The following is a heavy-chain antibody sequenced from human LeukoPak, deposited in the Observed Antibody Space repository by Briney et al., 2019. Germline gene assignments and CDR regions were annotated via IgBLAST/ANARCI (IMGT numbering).Heavy chain of an antibody. CDR1: GYSFTSYW. J-gene: IGHJ4*02. CDR3: ARRGYCSGGSCYSAEFDY. CDR2: IYPGDSDT. V-gene: IGHV5-51*01. Sequence: GESLKISCKGSGYSFTSYWIGWVRQMPGKGLEWMGIIYPGDSDTRYSPSFQGQVTNSADKSINTAYLQWSSLKASDTAMYYCARRGYCSGGSCYSAEFDYWGQGTLVTVSS. D-gene: IGHD2-15*01.